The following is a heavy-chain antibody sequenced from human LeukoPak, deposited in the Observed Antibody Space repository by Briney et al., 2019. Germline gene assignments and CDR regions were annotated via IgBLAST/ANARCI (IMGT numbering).Heavy chain of an antibody. J-gene: IGHJ2*01. CDR1: GYTFTSYY. CDR3: ARETYCGGDCYSLVWYLDL. CDR2: INPSGGST. V-gene: IGHV1-46*01. D-gene: IGHD2-21*02. Sequence: ASVKVSCKASGYTFTSYYMHWVRQAPGQGLEWMGIINPSGGSTSYAQKFQGRVTMTRDTSTSTVYMELSSLRSEDTAVYYCARETYCGGDCYSLVWYLDLWGRGTLVTVSS.